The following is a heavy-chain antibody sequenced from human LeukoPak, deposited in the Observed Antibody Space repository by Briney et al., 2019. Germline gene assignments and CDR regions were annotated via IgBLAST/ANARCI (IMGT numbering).Heavy chain of an antibody. J-gene: IGHJ6*02. V-gene: IGHV4-4*02. Sequence: SGTLSLTCAVSGGSISSSNWWSWVRQPPGKGLEWIGEIYHSGSTNYNPSLKSRVTISVDKSKNQFSLKLSSVTAADTAVYYCARGYYDSSGYYGYYYYYGMDVWGQGTAVTVSS. CDR2: IYHSGST. CDR1: GGSISSSNW. D-gene: IGHD3-22*01. CDR3: ARGYYDSSGYYGYYYYYGMDV.